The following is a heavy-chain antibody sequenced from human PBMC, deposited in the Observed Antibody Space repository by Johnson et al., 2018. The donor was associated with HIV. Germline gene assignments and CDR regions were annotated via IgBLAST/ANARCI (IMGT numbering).Heavy chain of an antibody. Sequence: VLLVESGGVVVQPGGSLRLSCAASGFTFDDYTMHWVRQAPGKGLEWLSLSSWDGGGTYYADSVKGGFTIFRDNSKNSLYLQMSSLRPEDTALYYCVKDIQVGVSDAFDIWGQGTTVTVSS. V-gene: IGHV3-43*01. CDR1: GFTFDDYT. CDR3: VKDIQVGVSDAFDI. D-gene: IGHD3-3*01. J-gene: IGHJ3*02. CDR2: SSWDGGGT.